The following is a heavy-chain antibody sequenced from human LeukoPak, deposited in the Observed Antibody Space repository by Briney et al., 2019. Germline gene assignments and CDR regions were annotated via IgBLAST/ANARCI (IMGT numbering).Heavy chain of an antibody. Sequence: PGGSLRLSCAASGFTFSSYSMNWVRQAPGKGLEWVSSISSSSSYIYYADSVKGRFTISRDNSKNTLYLQMNSLRPEDTAVFYCAKTPTLYYYMDVWGKGTTVTISS. CDR1: GFTFSSYS. CDR3: AKTPTLYYYMDV. V-gene: IGHV3-21*01. J-gene: IGHJ6*03. CDR2: ISSSSSYI.